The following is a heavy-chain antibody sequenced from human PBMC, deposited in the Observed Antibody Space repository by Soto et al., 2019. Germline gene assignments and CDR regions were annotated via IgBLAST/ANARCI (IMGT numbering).Heavy chain of an antibody. V-gene: IGHV4-39*01. CDR2: IYYSGST. D-gene: IGHD5-18*01. Sequence: SETLSLTCTVSGGSISSSSYYWGWIRQPPGKGLEWIGSIYYSGSTYYNPSLKSRVTISVDTSKNQFSLKLSSVTAADTAVYYCARQAWIQLCYFDYWGQGTLVTVSS. J-gene: IGHJ4*02. CDR1: GGSISSSSYY. CDR3: ARQAWIQLCYFDY.